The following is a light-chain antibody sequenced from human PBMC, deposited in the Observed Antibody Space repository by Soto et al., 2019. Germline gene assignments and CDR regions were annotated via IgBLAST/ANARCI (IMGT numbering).Light chain of an antibody. J-gene: IGLJ2*01. CDR2: GNI. CDR1: SSNIGAGYD. Sequence: QSVLTQPPSVSGAPGQRVTISCTGSSSNIGAGYDVHWYQQLPGTAPKLLIYGNINRPAGVPDRFSGSKSGTSGSLAITGLQAEDEADYYCQSYDSSLSGWIFGGGTKLTVL. CDR3: QSYDSSLSGWI. V-gene: IGLV1-40*01.